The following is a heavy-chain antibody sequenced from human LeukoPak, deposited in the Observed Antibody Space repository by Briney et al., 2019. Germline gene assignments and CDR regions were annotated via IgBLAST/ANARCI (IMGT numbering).Heavy chain of an antibody. J-gene: IGHJ5*02. CDR2: ISYDGSNK. V-gene: IGHV3-30*18. CDR1: GFTFSSYG. Sequence: PGGSLRLSCAASGFTFSSYGMNWVRQAPGKGLEWVAVISYDGSNKYYADSVKGRFTISRDNPKNTLYLQMNSLRAEDTAVYYCAKSGIAVAGAPNLNWFDPWGQGTLVTVSS. CDR3: AKSGIAVAGAPNLNWFDP. D-gene: IGHD6-19*01.